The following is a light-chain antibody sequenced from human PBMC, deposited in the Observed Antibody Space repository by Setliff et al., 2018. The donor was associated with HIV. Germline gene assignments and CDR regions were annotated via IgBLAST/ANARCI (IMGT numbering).Light chain of an antibody. CDR2: DVS. J-gene: IGLJ3*02. V-gene: IGLV2-11*01. CDR1: SSDVGGYNY. Sequence: QSALTQPRSVSGSPGQSVTISCTGTSSDVGGYNYVSWYQKHPGKAPKLMIYDVSKRPSGVPDRFSASKSDNTASLTISGLQAEDEADYYCCSYAGSYTLLFGGGTKGTVL. CDR3: CSYAGSYTLL.